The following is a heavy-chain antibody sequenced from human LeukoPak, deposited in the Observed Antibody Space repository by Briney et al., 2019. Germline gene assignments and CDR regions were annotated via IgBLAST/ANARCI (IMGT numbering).Heavy chain of an antibody. CDR3: AKRRYDSSGHFDS. CDR2: ISGSGGST. J-gene: IGHJ4*02. V-gene: IGHV3-23*01. Sequence: GGTLRLSCAASGFTFSSYGMSWVRQAPGKGLEWVSAISGSGGSTYYADSVKGRFTISRDNSKNTLYLQMNSLRAEDTAVYYCAKRRYDSSGHFDSWGQGTLVTVSS. D-gene: IGHD3-22*01. CDR1: GFTFSSYG.